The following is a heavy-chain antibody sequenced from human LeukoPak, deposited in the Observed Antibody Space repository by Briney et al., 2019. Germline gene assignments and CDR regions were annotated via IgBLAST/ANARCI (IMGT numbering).Heavy chain of an antibody. V-gene: IGHV1-46*01. CDR1: GYTFTSYY. CDR2: INPSGGST. Sequence: GASVKVSCKASGYTFTSYYMHWVRQAPGQGLEWMGIINPSGGSTSYAQKFQGRVTMTRDTSTSTVYMELSSLRSEDTAVYYCARSDANSILTAAGIIEVTPFGYWGQGTLVTVSS. D-gene: IGHD6-13*01. CDR3: ARSDANSILTAAGIIEVTPFGY. J-gene: IGHJ4*02.